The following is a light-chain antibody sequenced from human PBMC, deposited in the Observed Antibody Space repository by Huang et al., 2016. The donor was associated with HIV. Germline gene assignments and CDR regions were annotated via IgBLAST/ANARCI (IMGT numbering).Light chain of an antibody. V-gene: IGKV4-1*01. Sequence: DSLTVSPGERATLSCRSSQCVYASSTSKNYMAWFQQKPGQPPRLLLFWASSREVGVPDRFSGSGSGTHFTLTIANLQPEDAAIYYCQQYYSSPQTCGQGTRV. CDR2: WAS. J-gene: IGKJ1*01. CDR1: QCVYASSTSKNY. CDR3: QQYYSSPQT.